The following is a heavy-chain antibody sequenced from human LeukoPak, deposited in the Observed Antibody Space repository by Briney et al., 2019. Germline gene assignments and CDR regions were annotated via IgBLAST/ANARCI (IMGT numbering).Heavy chain of an antibody. CDR2: IIPIFGTA. V-gene: IGHV1-69*01. J-gene: IGHJ4*02. D-gene: IGHD6-19*01. Sequence: GASVKVSCKASGGTFSSYAISWVRQAPGQGLEWMGGIIPIFGTANYAQKFQGRVTITADESTSTAYMELSSLRSEDTAVYYCARVGHIAVAGTGIDYWGQGTLVTVSS. CDR3: ARVGHIAVAGTGIDY. CDR1: GGTFSSYA.